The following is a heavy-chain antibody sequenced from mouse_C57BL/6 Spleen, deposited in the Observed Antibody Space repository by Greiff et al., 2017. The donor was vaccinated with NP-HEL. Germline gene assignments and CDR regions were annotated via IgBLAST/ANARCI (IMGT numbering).Heavy chain of an antibody. D-gene: IGHD1-1*01. Sequence: DVKLQESGAELVKPGASVKLSCTASGFNIKDYYMHWVKQRTEQGLEWIGRIDPEDGETKYAPKFQGKATITADTSSNTAYLQLSSLTSEDTAVYYCARVITTVVYFDYWGQGTTLTVSS. V-gene: IGHV14-2*01. CDR3: ARVITTVVYFDY. CDR1: GFNIKDYY. J-gene: IGHJ2*01. CDR2: IDPEDGET.